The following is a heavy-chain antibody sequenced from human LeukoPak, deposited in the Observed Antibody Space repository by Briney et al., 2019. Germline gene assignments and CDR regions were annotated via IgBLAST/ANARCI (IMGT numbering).Heavy chain of an antibody. D-gene: IGHD5-24*01. J-gene: IGHJ4*02. CDR1: GYPFTSNG. CDR3: ARDFRSLSGPGWLHF. CDR2: LSAYNGNT. Sequence: GASVKVSCEASGYPFTSNGISWVRQAPGQGLEWMGWLSAYNGNTNYTQNLQGRITMTTDTSTSTAYMELRSLRSDDTAVYYCARDFRSLSGPGWLHFGGQGTLVTVSS. V-gene: IGHV1-18*01.